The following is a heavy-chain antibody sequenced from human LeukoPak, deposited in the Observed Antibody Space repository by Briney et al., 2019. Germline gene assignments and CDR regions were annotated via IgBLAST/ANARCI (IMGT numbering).Heavy chain of an antibody. Sequence: GGSLRLSCAASGFTVSSNYMSWVRQAPGKGLEWVSVIYSGGSTYYADSVKGRFTISRDNSKNTLYLQMNSLRAEDTAVYYCAKGPIMIPNWFDPWGQGTLVTVSS. V-gene: IGHV3-53*01. CDR3: AKGPIMIPNWFDP. D-gene: IGHD3-16*01. J-gene: IGHJ5*02. CDR1: GFTVSSNY. CDR2: IYSGGST.